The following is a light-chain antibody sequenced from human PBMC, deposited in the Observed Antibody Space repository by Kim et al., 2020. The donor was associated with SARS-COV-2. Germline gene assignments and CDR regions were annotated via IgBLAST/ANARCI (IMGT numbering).Light chain of an antibody. Sequence: SVSPGQTARITCSGDVLAKKYARWFQQKPGQAPVLVIYKDSERPSGIPERFSGSSSGTTVTLTISGAQVEDEAEYYCYSAADNNLVFGGGTQLTVL. V-gene: IGLV3-27*01. CDR3: YSAADNNLV. CDR1: VLAKKY. CDR2: KDS. J-gene: IGLJ2*01.